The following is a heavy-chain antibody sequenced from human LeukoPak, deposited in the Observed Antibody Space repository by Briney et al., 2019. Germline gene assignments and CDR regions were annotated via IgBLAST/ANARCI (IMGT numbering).Heavy chain of an antibody. D-gene: IGHD4-17*01. CDR1: GFTFSSYW. CDR3: AKEDYGDFDY. J-gene: IGHJ4*02. V-gene: IGHV3-30*18. Sequence: PGGSLRLSCAASGFTFSSYWMSWVRQAPGKGLEWVAVISYDGSNKYYADSVKGRFTISRDNSKNTLYLQMNSLRAEDTAVYYCAKEDYGDFDYWGQGTLVTVSS. CDR2: ISYDGSNK.